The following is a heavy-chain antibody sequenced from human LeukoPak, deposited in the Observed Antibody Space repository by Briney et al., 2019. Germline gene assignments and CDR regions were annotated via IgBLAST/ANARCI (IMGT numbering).Heavy chain of an antibody. J-gene: IGHJ4*02. CDR1: GGSISSYY. V-gene: IGHV4-59*08. Sequence: SETLSLTCTVSGGSISSYYWSWIRQPPGKGLEWIGYIYYSGSTNHNPSLKSRVTISVDTSKNQFSLKLSSVTAADTAVYYCAGYCSGGSCLDYWGQGILVTVSS. CDR2: IYYSGST. D-gene: IGHD2-15*01. CDR3: AGYCSGGSCLDY.